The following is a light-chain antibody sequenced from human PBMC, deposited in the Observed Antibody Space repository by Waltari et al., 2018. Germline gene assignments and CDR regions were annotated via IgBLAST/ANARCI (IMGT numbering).Light chain of an antibody. CDR1: QNVGTY. CDR3: QQRRNWPLT. J-gene: IGKJ4*01. CDR2: DAS. V-gene: IGKV3-11*01. Sequence: EIVLTQSPAILSFSPGERATLSCRASQNVGTYLAWYQQRPGQSPRLLIYDASYRATGIPARFSGSGSETDFTLTISSLQPEDFAVYYCQQRRNWPLTFGGGTRVQI.